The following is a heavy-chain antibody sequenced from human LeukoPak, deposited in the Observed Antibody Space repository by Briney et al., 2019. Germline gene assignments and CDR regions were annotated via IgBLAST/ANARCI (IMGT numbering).Heavy chain of an antibody. V-gene: IGHV3-74*01. J-gene: IGHJ3*02. Sequence: PGGSLRLSCAASGFTFRTSWMHWVRQAPGKGLVWVSRIKSDGSSTSYADSVKGRFTISRDNAKDTLYLQMSSLRAEDTAVYYCARDPHGSGSSDSPHDAFDIRGQGTMVTVSS. CDR1: GFTFRTSW. CDR3: ARDPHGSGSSDSPHDAFDI. D-gene: IGHD3-10*01. CDR2: IKSDGSST.